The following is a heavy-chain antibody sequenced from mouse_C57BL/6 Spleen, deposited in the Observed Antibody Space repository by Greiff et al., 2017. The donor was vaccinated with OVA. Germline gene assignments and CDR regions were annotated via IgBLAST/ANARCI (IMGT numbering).Heavy chain of an antibody. CDR2: IDHSDSYT. V-gene: IGHV1-50*01. D-gene: IGHD2-1*01. Sequence: QVQLQQPGAELVKPGASVKLSCKASGYTFTSYWMQWVKQRPGQGLEWIGEIDHSDSYTNYNQKFKGKATLTVDTSSSTAYLQLSSLTSEDSAVYYCASYYGHPYWYFDVWGTGTTVTVSS. CDR3: ASYYGHPYWYFDV. CDR1: GYTFTSYW. J-gene: IGHJ1*03.